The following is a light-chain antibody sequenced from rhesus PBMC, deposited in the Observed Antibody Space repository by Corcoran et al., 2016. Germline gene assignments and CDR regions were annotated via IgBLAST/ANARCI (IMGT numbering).Light chain of an antibody. V-gene: IGKV1-22*01. CDR2: KAS. CDR3: LQYSSSPYS. CDR1: QGISSW. Sequence: DIQMTQSPSSLSASVGDKVTITCRASQGISSWLAWYQQKARKAPKLLIYKASSLQSGVPSRFSGSGSGTDFTLTISSLQPEDFATYYCLQYSSSPYSFGQGTKVEIK. J-gene: IGKJ2*01.